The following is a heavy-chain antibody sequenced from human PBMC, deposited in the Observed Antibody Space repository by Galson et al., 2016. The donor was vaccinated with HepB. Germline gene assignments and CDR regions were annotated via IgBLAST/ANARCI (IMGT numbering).Heavy chain of an antibody. CDR3: ARDYIMMTVTWGPDY. Sequence: SLRLSCAASGFTFSRYGIHWVRQAPGKGLEWVAVISYDGSYKFYADSVRGRFTISRDNSEDTVYLQMNSLRAEDTAVYYCARDYIMMTVTWGPDYWGQGTLVTVSS. V-gene: IGHV3-30*03. J-gene: IGHJ4*02. CDR1: GFTFSRYG. CDR2: ISYDGSYK. D-gene: IGHD4-17*01.